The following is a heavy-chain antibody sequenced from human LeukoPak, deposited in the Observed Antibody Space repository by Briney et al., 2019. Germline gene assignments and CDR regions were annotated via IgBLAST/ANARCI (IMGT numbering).Heavy chain of an antibody. Sequence: SETLSLTCTVSGGSISSYYWSWIRQPPGKGLEWIGYIYTSGSTNYNPSLKSRVTISVDTSKNQFSLKLSSVTAADTAVYYCARHLTLSGTGYSSSAGIGWFDPWGQGTLVTVSS. CDR1: GGSISSYY. J-gene: IGHJ5*02. D-gene: IGHD6-6*01. CDR3: ARHLTLSGTGYSSSAGIGWFDP. CDR2: IYTSGST. V-gene: IGHV4-4*09.